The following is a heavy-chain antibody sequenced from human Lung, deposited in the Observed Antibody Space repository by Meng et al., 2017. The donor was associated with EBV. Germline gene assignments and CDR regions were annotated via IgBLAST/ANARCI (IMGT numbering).Heavy chain of an antibody. J-gene: IGHJ4*02. CDR1: GYTFTSYA. D-gene: IGHD2-2*01. CDR3: ARDVVVPAALTVRIDY. V-gene: IGHV1-3*01. Sequence: QVQVVQYGDEVKKPGASVKVSCKASGYTFTSYAIHWVRQAPGQRLEWMGWINGGNGKTKYSQKFQGRVTITRDTSASTAYMELSSLRSEDTAVYYCARDVVVPAALTVRIDYWGQGTLVTVSS. CDR2: INGGNGKT.